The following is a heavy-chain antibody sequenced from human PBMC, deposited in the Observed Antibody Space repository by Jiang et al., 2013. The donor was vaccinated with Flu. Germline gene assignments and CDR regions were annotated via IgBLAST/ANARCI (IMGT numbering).Heavy chain of an antibody. V-gene: IGHV4-34*01. CDR3: ARVGHRDPMDV. Sequence: LLKPSETLSLTCAVYGGSFSGYYWSWIRQPPGKGLEWIGEINHSGSTNYNPSLKSRVTISVDTSKNQFSLKLSSVTAADTAVYYCARVGHRDPMDVWGQGTTVTVSS. J-gene: IGHJ6*02. CDR1: GGSFSGYY. CDR2: INHSGST. D-gene: IGHD5-24*01.